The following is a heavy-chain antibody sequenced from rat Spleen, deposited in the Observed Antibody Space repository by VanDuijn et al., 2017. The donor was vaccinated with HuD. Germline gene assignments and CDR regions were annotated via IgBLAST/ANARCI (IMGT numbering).Heavy chain of an antibody. CDR1: GFTFSNCG. Sequence: EVQLVESGGGLVQPGRSLKLSCAASGFTFSNCGMHWIRQAPTKGLQWVASISLSGGSTYYRDSVTGRFTISRDNAKSTLYLQMDSLRSEDRSTYDSATDSDTRVFEYWGQGVMVTVSS. CDR3: ATDSDTRVFEY. V-gene: IGHV5-19*01. CDR2: ISLSGGST. D-gene: IGHD1-4*01. J-gene: IGHJ2*01.